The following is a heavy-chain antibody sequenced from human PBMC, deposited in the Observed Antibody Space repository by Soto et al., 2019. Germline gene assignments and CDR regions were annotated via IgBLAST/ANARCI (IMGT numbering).Heavy chain of an antibody. CDR1: GGTFSSYT. CDR2: IIPILGIA. D-gene: IGHD4-17*01. J-gene: IGHJ4*02. CDR3: ARAGHHYGDYVAYFDY. V-gene: IGHV1-69*02. Sequence: QVQLVQSGAEVKKPGSSVKVSCKASGGTFSSYTISWVRQAPGQGLEWMGRIIPILGIANYAQKFQGRVTITADKSTSTAYMELSSLRSEDTAVYYCARAGHHYGDYVAYFDYWGQGTLVTVSS.